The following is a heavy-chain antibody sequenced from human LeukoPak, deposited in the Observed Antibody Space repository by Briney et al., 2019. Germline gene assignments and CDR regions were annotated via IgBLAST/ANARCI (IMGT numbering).Heavy chain of an antibody. CDR2: INHSGST. Sequence: SETLSLTCAVYGGSFSGYYWSWIRQPSGKGLEWIGEINHSGSTNYNPSLKSRVTISVDTSKNQFSLKLSSVTAADTAVYYCARGQSTIFGVVSTFDYWGQGTLVTVSS. CDR1: GGSFSGYY. CDR3: ARGQSTIFGVVSTFDY. V-gene: IGHV4-34*01. J-gene: IGHJ4*02. D-gene: IGHD3-3*01.